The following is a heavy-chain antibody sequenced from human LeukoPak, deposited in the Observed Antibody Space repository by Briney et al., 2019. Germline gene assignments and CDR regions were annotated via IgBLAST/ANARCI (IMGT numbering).Heavy chain of an antibody. Sequence: SETLSLTCSVSGGSISTYYWSWIRQPPGKGLEWIGYIYYSGSTNYNPSLKTRVTISVDTSKNQFSLKLSSVTAADTAVYYCAREDPSGTPAYNWFDPWGQGTLVTVSS. J-gene: IGHJ5*02. V-gene: IGHV4-59*12. CDR2: IYYSGST. CDR3: AREDPSGTPAYNWFDP. CDR1: GGSISTYY. D-gene: IGHD2-2*01.